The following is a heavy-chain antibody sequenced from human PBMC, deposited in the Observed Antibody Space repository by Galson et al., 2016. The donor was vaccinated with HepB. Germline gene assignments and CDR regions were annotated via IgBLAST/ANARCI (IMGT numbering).Heavy chain of an antibody. CDR2: IYWDDDT. Sequence: PALVKPTQTLTLTCTFSGFSLTTPGVGVGWIRQPPGKALEWLAVIYWDDDTYYSPSLESRLTITKDSSKNQVVLTMTNMDPVDTGTYFCANRHILVGGVVNAFDVWGQGAKVTVSS. J-gene: IGHJ3*01. CDR1: GFSLTTPGVG. CDR3: ANRHILVGGVVNAFDV. D-gene: IGHD3-10*01. V-gene: IGHV2-5*02.